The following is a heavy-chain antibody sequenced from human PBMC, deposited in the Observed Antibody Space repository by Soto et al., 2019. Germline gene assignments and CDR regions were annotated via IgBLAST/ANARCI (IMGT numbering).Heavy chain of an antibody. CDR1: GDTFKNSA. CDR2: ITPMGGVT. CDR3: GREGRIAGIDY. J-gene: IGHJ4*02. V-gene: IGHV1-69*01. Sequence: QVQLVQSGAEVKKPGSSVRVSCRASGDTFKNSAITWVRQAPGHGLEWMGEITPMGGVTKYAQKFEDRLTISADASTTTINMELRSLDSDETAVYFCGREGRIAGIDYWGQGTLVTVSS. D-gene: IGHD1-20*01.